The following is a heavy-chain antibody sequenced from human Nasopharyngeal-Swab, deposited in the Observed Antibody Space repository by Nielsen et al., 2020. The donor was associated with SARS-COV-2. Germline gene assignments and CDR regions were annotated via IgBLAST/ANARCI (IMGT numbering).Heavy chain of an antibody. CDR3: ARGNVSRYFDWFPHWYFDL. V-gene: IGHV4-34*01. CDR2: INHSGST. D-gene: IGHD3-9*01. J-gene: IGHJ2*01. CDR1: GGSFSGYY. Sequence: GSLRLSCAVYGGSFSGYYWTWIRQPPGKGLEWIGEINHSGSTNYNPSLKSRVTISVDTSKNQFSLKLSSVTAADTAVYYCARGNVSRYFDWFPHWYFDLWGRGTLVTVSS.